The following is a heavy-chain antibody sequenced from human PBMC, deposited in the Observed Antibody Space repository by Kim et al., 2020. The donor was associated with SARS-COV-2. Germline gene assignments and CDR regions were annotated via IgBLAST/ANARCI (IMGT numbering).Heavy chain of an antibody. CDR3: ARDGLEQQLPPGAFDI. D-gene: IGHD6-13*01. V-gene: IGHV3-33*05. J-gene: IGHJ3*02. Sequence: GGSLRLSCAASGFTFSSYGMHWVRQAPGKGLEWVAVISYDGSNKYYADSVKGRFTISRDNSKNTLYLQMNSLRAEDTAVYYCARDGLEQQLPPGAFDIWGQGTMVTVSS. CDR2: ISYDGSNK. CDR1: GFTFSSYG.